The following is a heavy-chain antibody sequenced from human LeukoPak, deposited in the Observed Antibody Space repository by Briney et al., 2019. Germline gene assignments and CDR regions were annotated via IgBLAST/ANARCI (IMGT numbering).Heavy chain of an antibody. V-gene: IGHV4-39*01. CDR3: ARLTDF. CDR1: GGSLITSNYY. Sequence: SQTLSLTCTVSGGSLITSNYYWGWIRQSPGKGLECIGKISYSGNTYYNLSLRSRVHMSVDTSKNQFSLTLSSVTAADTAVYYCARLTDFWGQGILVSVSS. J-gene: IGHJ4*02. CDR2: ISYSGNT.